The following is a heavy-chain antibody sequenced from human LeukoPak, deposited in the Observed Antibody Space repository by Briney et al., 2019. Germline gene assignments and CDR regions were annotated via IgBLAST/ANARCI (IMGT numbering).Heavy chain of an antibody. CDR2: ISAYNGNT. CDR3: ARATGGDYAFDI. CDR1: GYTFTSYG. V-gene: IGHV1-18*01. D-gene: IGHD4-17*01. Sequence: GESLKISCQGSGYTFTSYGISWVRQAPGQGLEWMGWISAYNGNTNYAQKLQGRVTMTTDTSTSTAYMELRSLRSDDTAVYYCARATGGDYAFDIWGQGTMVTVSS. J-gene: IGHJ3*02.